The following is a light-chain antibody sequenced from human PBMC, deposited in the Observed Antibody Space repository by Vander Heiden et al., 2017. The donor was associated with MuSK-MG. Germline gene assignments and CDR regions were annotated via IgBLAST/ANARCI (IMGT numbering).Light chain of an antibody. J-gene: IGKJ2*01. CDR2: DAS. V-gene: IGKV1-5*01. CDR1: QSISSW. CDR3: QQDYTYPYT. Sequence: DIQMTQSPSTLSASVGDRVTVTCRASQSISSWLAWYQQKPGKAPKLLIYDASSLESGVPSRFSGSGSGTDFTLTINSLQPDDFATYYCQQDYTYPYTFGQGTKLDI.